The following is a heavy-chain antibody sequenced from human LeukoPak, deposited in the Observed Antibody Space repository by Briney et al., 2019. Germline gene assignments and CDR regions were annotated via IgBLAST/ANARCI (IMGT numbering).Heavy chain of an antibody. Sequence: SETLSLTCAVYGGSFSCYYWSWIRQPPGKGLEWIGEINHSGSTNYNPSLKSRVTISVDTSKNQFSLKLCAVTAADTAVYYCARRYYGTPFDYWGQGTLVTVSS. V-gene: IGHV4-34*01. CDR1: GGSFSCYY. CDR3: ARRYYGTPFDY. D-gene: IGHD3-10*01. CDR2: INHSGST. J-gene: IGHJ4*02.